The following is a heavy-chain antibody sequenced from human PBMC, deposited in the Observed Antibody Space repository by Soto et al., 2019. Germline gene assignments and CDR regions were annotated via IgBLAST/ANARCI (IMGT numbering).Heavy chain of an antibody. J-gene: IGHJ6*02. D-gene: IGHD3-22*01. CDR1: GFTFSSYT. Sequence: EVQLVESGGGLVKPGGSLRLSCAASGFTFSSYTMNWVRQAPGKGLEWVSSISSTTTYIYYADSVKGRFTISRDNAKNSLYLQMNGLRAEDTAVYYCSRTPSADSGGYHYYYYGMDVWGQGTTVTVSS. CDR3: SRTPSADSGGYHYYYYGMDV. CDR2: ISSTTTYI. V-gene: IGHV3-21*01.